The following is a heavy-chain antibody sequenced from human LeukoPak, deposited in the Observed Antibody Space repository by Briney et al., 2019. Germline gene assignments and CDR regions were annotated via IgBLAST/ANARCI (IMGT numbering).Heavy chain of an antibody. CDR2: IYYSGST. V-gene: IGHV4-59*01. D-gene: IGHD3-16*01. CDR3: ARDLRLGANDWFDP. CDR1: GGSISSYY. Sequence: SETLSLTCTVSGGSISSYYWSWIRQPPGKGLEWIGYIYYSGSTNYNPSLKSRVTISVDASKNQFSLKLSSVTAADTAVYYCARDLRLGANDWFDPWGQGTLVTVSS. J-gene: IGHJ5*02.